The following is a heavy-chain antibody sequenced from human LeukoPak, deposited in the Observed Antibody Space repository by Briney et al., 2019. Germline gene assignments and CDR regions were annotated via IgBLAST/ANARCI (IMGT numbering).Heavy chain of an antibody. J-gene: IGHJ3*02. Sequence: SGGSLRLSCAASGFTFSTSWMSWVRQAPGKGLEWVANIKEDGSAQFYLDPVKGRFIISRDNAKNSLYLQMHSLRAEDTAVYYCAKHRRPYLPDSTHAFDIWGQGTMVTAPS. CDR1: GFTFSTSW. CDR3: AKHRRPYLPDSTHAFDI. V-gene: IGHV3-7*01. D-gene: IGHD1-14*01. CDR2: IKEDGSAQ.